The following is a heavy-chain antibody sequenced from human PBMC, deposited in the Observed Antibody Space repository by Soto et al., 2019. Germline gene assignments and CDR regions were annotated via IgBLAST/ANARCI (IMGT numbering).Heavy chain of an antibody. Sequence: EVQLVESGGGLVQPGRSLRLSCAASGFTFDDYAMHWVRQAPGKGLEWVSGISWNSGSIGYADSVKGRFTISRDNAKNCLYLQMNSLRAEDTALYYCAKDIVLTDDYGDAYYYYGMDVWGQGTTVTVSS. V-gene: IGHV3-9*01. J-gene: IGHJ6*02. CDR2: ISWNSGSI. CDR1: GFTFDDYA. D-gene: IGHD4-17*01. CDR3: AKDIVLTDDYGDAYYYYGMDV.